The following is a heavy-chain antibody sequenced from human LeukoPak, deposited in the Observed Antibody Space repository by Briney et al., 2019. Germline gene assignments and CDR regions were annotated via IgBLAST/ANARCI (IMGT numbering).Heavy chain of an antibody. CDR2: IGISSNKI. D-gene: IGHD5-18*01. CDR1: GFTLRSYT. Sequence: GGSLRLSCAASGFTLRSYTMNWVRQAPGKGLEWVSSIGISSNKIYYADSVKGRFIISRDNAKNSLYLQMNSLRAEDTAVYYCARGVADTAMVRLFDYWGQGTLVTVSS. CDR3: ARGVADTAMVRLFDY. J-gene: IGHJ4*02. V-gene: IGHV3-21*01.